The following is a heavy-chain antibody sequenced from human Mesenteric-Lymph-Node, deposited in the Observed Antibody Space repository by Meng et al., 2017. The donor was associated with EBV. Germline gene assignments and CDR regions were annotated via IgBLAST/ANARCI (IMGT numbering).Heavy chain of an antibody. CDR3: ARGLRPGENWFDP. CDR1: GGSFSGYY. V-gene: IGHV4-34*01. J-gene: IGHJ5*02. CDR2: MYYSGNT. Sequence: QGQLPPWGAGLLNPSETLSLPCGVYGGSFSGYYWSWIRQPPGKGLEWIGSMYYSGNTYYNPSLKSRVTIALDTSKKQFSLKLSSVTAADTAVYYCARGLRPGENWFDPWGQGALVTVSS. D-gene: IGHD3-10*01.